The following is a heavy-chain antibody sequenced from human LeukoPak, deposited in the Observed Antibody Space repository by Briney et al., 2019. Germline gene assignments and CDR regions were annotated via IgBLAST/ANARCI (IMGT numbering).Heavy chain of an antibody. Sequence: PGGSLRLSCAASGFTFSNYWIHWVRQAPGKGLVWVSRINSDGSSTSYADSVKGRFTISRDNAKNTLYLQMNSLRAEDTAVYYCARADFDWRYYFDYWGQGTLVTVSS. CDR3: ARADFDWRYYFDY. V-gene: IGHV3-74*01. D-gene: IGHD3-9*01. J-gene: IGHJ4*02. CDR2: INSDGSST. CDR1: GFTFSNYW.